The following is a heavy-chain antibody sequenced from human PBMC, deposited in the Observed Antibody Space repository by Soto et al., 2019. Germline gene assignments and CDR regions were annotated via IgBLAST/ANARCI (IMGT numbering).Heavy chain of an antibody. V-gene: IGHV5-51*01. CDR1: GYSFTSYW. CDR3: ARHLIVVVPAARGYGYYYYMDV. D-gene: IGHD2-2*01. J-gene: IGHJ6*03. CDR2: IYPGDSDT. Sequence: GESMKISCKGSGYSFTSYWIGWVRQMPGKGLEWMGIIYPGDSDTRYSPSFQGQVTISADKSISTAYLQWSSLKASDTAMYYCARHLIVVVPAARGYGYYYYMDVWGKGTTVTVSS.